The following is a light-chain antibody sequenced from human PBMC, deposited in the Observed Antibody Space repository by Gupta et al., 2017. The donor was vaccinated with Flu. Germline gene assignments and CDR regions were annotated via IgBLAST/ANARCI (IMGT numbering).Light chain of an antibody. V-gene: IGKV6-21*01. J-gene: IGKJ2*03. CDR3: QHTNSLRKS. CDR1: EGLGSN. CDR2: YVS. Sequence: ETVLTQSPEFQSVTPKETVTITCRASEGLGSNLHWFQQKPHQSPRLLIKYVSEYFPGVPSRFSGSGSGTDYTLTIHGLEAEDAATYYCQHTNSLRKSFGQGTKLEI.